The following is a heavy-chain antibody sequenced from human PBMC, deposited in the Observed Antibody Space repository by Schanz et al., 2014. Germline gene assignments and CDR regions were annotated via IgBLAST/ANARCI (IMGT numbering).Heavy chain of an antibody. Sequence: EVQLVESGGVLVQPRGSLRLSCAASGFTFSGFWMTWVRQAPGKGLEWVANIKKDGSEKYYVDSVKGRFTITRDNAKNSLFLQMNSLRPEDTAVYYCARGRVLESWGQGTLVTVYS. J-gene: IGHJ5*02. CDR2: IKKDGSEK. CDR1: GFTFSGFW. CDR3: ARGRVLES. D-gene: IGHD1-1*01. V-gene: IGHV3-7*01.